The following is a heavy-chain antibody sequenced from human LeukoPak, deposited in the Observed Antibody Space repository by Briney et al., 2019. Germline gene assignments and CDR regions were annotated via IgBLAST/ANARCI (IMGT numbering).Heavy chain of an antibody. CDR2: IYYSGSA. V-gene: IGHV4-59*01. D-gene: IGHD3-10*01. J-gene: IGHJ4*02. Sequence: SETLSLTCTVSRGSISSYYWSWIRQPPGRGLEWIGFIYYSGSANYNPSLKSRVTMSVDTSKSQFSLKLTSVTAADTAVYYCARGRRELKYGPDYWGQGTLVTVSS. CDR1: RGSISSYY. CDR3: ARGRRELKYGPDY.